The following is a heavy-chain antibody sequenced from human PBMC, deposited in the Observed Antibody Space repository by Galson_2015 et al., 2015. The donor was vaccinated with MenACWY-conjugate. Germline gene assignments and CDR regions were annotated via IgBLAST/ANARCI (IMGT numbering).Heavy chain of an antibody. D-gene: IGHD6-19*01. Sequence: SLRLSCAASGFTFSSYGMHWVRQAPGKGLEWVAFIRYDGSNKYYADSVKGRFTISRDNSKNTLYLQMNSLRAEDTAVYYCAKDPVYSSGWYTPSGVGGPYNHFDYWGQGTLVTVSS. V-gene: IGHV3-30*02. CDR3: AKDPVYSSGWYTPSGVGGPYNHFDY. CDR1: GFTFSSYG. J-gene: IGHJ4*02. CDR2: IRYDGSNK.